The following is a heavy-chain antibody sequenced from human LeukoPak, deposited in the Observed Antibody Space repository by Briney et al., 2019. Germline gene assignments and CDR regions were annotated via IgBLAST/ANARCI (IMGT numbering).Heavy chain of an antibody. D-gene: IGHD6-19*01. Sequence: GGSLRLSCAASGFTFSNHAMTWVRQAPGKGLEWVSSISDSGGSTYYADSVKGRFTISRDNSKNTLYLQMNSLRAEDTAVYYCAKETIAVAGTFFDYWGQGTLVTVSS. J-gene: IGHJ4*02. CDR1: GFTFSNHA. V-gene: IGHV3-23*01. CDR2: ISDSGGST. CDR3: AKETIAVAGTFFDY.